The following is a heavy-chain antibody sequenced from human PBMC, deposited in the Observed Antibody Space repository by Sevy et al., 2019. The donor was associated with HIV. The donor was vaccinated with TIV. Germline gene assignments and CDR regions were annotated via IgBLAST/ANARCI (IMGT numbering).Heavy chain of an antibody. CDR3: AKALNPALESMIEVIFRTLKGFDV. V-gene: IGHV3-23*01. CDR2: ISATGSST. Sequence: GGFLRLSCAASGFTFNTHAMNWVRQAPGKGLEWVSVISATGSSTYYADSVKGRFTISRDNSKNTLYLQMNSLTADDTAVYYCAKALNPALESMIEVIFRTLKGFDVWGQGTMVTVSS. CDR1: GFTFNTHA. J-gene: IGHJ3*01. D-gene: IGHD3-22*01.